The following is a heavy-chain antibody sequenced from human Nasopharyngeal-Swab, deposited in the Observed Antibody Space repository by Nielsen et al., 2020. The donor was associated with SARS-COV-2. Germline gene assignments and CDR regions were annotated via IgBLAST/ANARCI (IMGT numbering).Heavy chain of an antibody. Sequence: SVKVSCKASGGTFSSYAISWVRQAPGQGLEWMGGIIPIFGTANYAQKFQGRATITADESTSTAYMELSSLRSEDTAVYYCTTQLGDAFDIWGQGTMVTVSS. V-gene: IGHV1-69*13. CDR3: TTQLGDAFDI. CDR2: IIPIFGTA. J-gene: IGHJ3*02. D-gene: IGHD6-6*01. CDR1: GGTFSSYA.